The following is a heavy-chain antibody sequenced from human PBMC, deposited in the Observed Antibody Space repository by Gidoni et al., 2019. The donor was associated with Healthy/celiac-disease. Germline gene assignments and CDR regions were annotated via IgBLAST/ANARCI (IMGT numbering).Heavy chain of an antibody. V-gene: IGHV3-66*01. J-gene: IGHJ3*02. CDR2: IYSGGST. CDR1: GFPVSSNY. Sequence: EVQLVESGGGFVQPGGSLRLSCAASGFPVSSNYMSWVRQAPGKGLEWVSVIYSGGSTYYADSVKGRFTIYRDNSKNTLYLQMNSLRAEDTAVYYCARGYCSGGSCYRAFDIWGQGTMVTVSS. D-gene: IGHD2-15*01. CDR3: ARGYCSGGSCYRAFDI.